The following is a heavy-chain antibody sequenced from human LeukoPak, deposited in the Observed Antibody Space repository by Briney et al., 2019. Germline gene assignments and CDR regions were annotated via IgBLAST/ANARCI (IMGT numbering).Heavy chain of an antibody. Sequence: GMSLRLSCAASGFTFSSYGMHWVRQAPGKGLEWVAVISSDGSNKYYADSVKGRFTISRDNSKNTLYLQMDSLRAEDTAVYYCAKPTNYYDSSGYLLMYWGQGTLVTVSS. V-gene: IGHV3-30*18. D-gene: IGHD3-22*01. CDR2: ISSDGSNK. CDR1: GFTFSSYG. CDR3: AKPTNYYDSSGYLLMY. J-gene: IGHJ4*02.